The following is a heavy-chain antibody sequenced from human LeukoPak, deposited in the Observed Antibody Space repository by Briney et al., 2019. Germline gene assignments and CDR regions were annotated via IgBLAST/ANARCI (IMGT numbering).Heavy chain of an antibody. Sequence: SETLSLTCTVSGYSISSGYYWGWIRQPPGEGLEWIGNIYRSGSAYYNPSLKSRVTISVDRSKNQFSLKLSSVTAADTAVYYCARVRGGRLRFLEAWGQGTLVTVSS. CDR1: GYSISSGYY. CDR3: ARVRGGRLRFLEA. D-gene: IGHD3-3*01. V-gene: IGHV4-38-2*02. J-gene: IGHJ5*02. CDR2: IYRSGSA.